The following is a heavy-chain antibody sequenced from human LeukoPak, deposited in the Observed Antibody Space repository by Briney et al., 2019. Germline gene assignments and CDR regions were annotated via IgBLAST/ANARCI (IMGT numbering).Heavy chain of an antibody. CDR1: GFTFDDYA. Sequence: GRSLRLSCAASGFTFDDYAMHWVRQAPGKGLEWVSGISWNSGSIGYADSVKGRFTISRDNAKNSLYLQMNSLRAEDTALYYCAKDSVLLWFGYYFDYWGQGTLVTVSS. J-gene: IGHJ4*02. D-gene: IGHD3-10*01. V-gene: IGHV3-9*01. CDR2: ISWNSGSI. CDR3: AKDSVLLWFGYYFDY.